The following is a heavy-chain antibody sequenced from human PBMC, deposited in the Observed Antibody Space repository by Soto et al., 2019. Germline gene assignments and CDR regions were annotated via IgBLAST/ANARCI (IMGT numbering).Heavy chain of an antibody. CDR3: TKGRRLLWLKDVFDD. V-gene: IGHV3-23*01. CDR2: ITHTSENI. D-gene: IGHD3-10*01. CDR1: GFTFGNFA. J-gene: IGHJ3*01. Sequence: EVQLWESGGDSVQAGRSLRLSCAASGFTFGNFAMSWVRQAPGKGLEWVSTITHTSENIDYSDSVKGRFTISRDNSKHTLDLQRNSLRAEDTAVYYCTKGRRLLWLKDVFDDWGQGTVVIVSS.